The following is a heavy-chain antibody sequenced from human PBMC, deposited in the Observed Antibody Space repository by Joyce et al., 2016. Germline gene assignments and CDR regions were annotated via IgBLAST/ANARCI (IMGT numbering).Heavy chain of an antibody. V-gene: IGHV3-15*01. D-gene: IGHD2-2*01. Sequence: AASGFSFRNAWVTWVRQAPGKGLAWVGRVKSKSQGGTTDYAAPVKGRCTISRDDSRDTAYLQMNSLKSEDTGVYFCVTGRCIGTACHWDDAFDVWGQGTMVTVSS. CDR1: GFSFRNAW. CDR3: VTGRCIGTACHWDDAFDV. CDR2: VKSKSQGGTT. J-gene: IGHJ3*01.